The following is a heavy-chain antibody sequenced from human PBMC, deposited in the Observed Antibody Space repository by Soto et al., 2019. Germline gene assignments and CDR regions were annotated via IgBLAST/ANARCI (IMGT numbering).Heavy chain of an antibody. CDR1: EFTVSSNY. CDR2: IYSGGST. J-gene: IGHJ3*02. D-gene: IGHD6-19*01. CDR3: ASYRGSIAVAGLDAFDI. Sequence: LRLSCAASEFTVSSNYMSWVRQAPGKGLEWVSVIYSGGSTYYADSVKGRFTISRHNSKNTLYLQMNSLRAEDTAVYYCASYRGSIAVAGLDAFDIWGQGTMVTVSS. V-gene: IGHV3-53*04.